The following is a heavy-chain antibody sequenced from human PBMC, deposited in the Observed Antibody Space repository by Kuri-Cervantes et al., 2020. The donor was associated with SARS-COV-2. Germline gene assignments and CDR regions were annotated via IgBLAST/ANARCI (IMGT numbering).Heavy chain of an antibody. CDR1: GLTFSSYA. D-gene: IGHD6-19*01. Sequence: GESLKISCAVSGLTFSSYAMHWVRQAPGKGLEWVAVIPYDGSTEYYADSVKGRFTISRDNSKNTLWLQMNRLRPEDTAVYYCARDTEYSSGWYYFDYWGQGTLVTVSS. CDR3: ARDTEYSSGWYYFDY. CDR2: IPYDGSTE. J-gene: IGHJ4*02. V-gene: IGHV3-30-3*01.